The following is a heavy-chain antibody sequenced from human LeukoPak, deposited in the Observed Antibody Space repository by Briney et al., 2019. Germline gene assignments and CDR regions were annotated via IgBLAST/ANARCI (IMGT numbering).Heavy chain of an antibody. CDR1: GYTFTSYG. CDR2: ISAYNGNT. Sequence: GASVKVSCKASGYTFTSYGISWVRQAPGQGLEWMGWISAYNGNTNYAQKLQGRVTMTTDTSTSTAYMELRSLRSDDTAVYYCARDPPDYYDSSGYFPTDYWGQGTLVTVSS. V-gene: IGHV1-18*01. J-gene: IGHJ4*02. CDR3: ARDPPDYYDSSGYFPTDY. D-gene: IGHD3-22*01.